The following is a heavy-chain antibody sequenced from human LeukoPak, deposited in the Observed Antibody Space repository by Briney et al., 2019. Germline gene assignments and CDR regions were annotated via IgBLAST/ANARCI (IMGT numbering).Heavy chain of an antibody. V-gene: IGHV1-69*13. CDR1: GGTFSSYA. CDR2: IIPIFGTA. D-gene: IGHD3-22*01. J-gene: IGHJ4*02. Sequence: SVKVSCKASGGTFSSYAISWVRQAPGQGLEWMGGIIPIFGTANYAQKFQGRVTITADESTSTAYMELSSLRSEDTAVYYCARADSSGPNSIDYWGQGTLVTVSS. CDR3: ARADSSGPNSIDY.